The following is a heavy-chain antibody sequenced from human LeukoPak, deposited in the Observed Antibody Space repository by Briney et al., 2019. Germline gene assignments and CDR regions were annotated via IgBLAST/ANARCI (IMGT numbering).Heavy chain of an antibody. V-gene: IGHV3-23*01. CDR1: GLTLSTYD. Sequence: GGSLRLSCAASGLTLSTYDMTWVRQAPGKWREWVSSISGSGGSTYYADSVKGRFTTSRDNSKNTLYLQMNGLRAEDTAVYYCAKDLAAVPGNKYFAYWGQGTLVTVSS. CDR3: AKDLAAVPGNKYFAY. J-gene: IGHJ4*02. D-gene: IGHD6-19*01. CDR2: ISGSGGST.